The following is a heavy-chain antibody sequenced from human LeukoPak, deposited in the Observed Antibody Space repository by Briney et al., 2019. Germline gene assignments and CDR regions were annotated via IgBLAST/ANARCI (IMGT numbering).Heavy chain of an antibody. D-gene: IGHD3-22*01. V-gene: IGHV1-2*02. CDR1: GYTFTGYY. Sequence: ASVKVSCKASGYTFTGYYMHWVRQAPGQGLEWMGWINPNSGGTNYAQKFQGRVTMTRDMSTSTVYMELSSLRSEDTAVYYCARDLQGHSSGYRHAFDIWGQGTMVTVSS. J-gene: IGHJ3*02. CDR2: INPNSGGT. CDR3: ARDLQGHSSGYRHAFDI.